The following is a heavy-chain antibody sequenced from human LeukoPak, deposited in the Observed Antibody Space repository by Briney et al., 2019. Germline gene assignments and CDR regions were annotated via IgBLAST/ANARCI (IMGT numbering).Heavy chain of an antibody. CDR1: GFTFSSYS. D-gene: IGHD4-17*01. V-gene: IGHV3-21*01. CDR2: ISSTSTYI. Sequence: GGSLRLSCAASGFTFSSYSMNWVRQAPGKGLEWFSSISSTSTYIYYAESVKGRFTISRDNAKNSLYLQMNSLRAEDTAVYYCARSRTTVTKDALDYWGQGTLVTVSS. CDR3: ARSRTTVTKDALDY. J-gene: IGHJ4*02.